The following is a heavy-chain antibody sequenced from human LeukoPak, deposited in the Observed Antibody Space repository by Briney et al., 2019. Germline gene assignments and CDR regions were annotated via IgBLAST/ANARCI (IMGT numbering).Heavy chain of an antibody. CDR1: GGCISSFY. J-gene: IGHJ4*02. CDR2: IYCSGNT. CDR3: ARDQRLGTFDY. D-gene: IGHD3-16*01. Sequence: SETLSLTCTVSGGCISSFYWCWIRQPPPKGREWIGYIYCSGNTKHYPSLNSRVTIFVDTSKNQFSLKLSSVTAADTAVYYGARDQRLGTFDYWGQGTLVTVSS. V-gene: IGHV4-59*01.